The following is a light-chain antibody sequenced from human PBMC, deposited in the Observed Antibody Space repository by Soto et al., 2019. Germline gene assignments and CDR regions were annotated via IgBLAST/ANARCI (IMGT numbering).Light chain of an antibody. CDR1: QCVSTSD. V-gene: IGKV3-20*01. CDR3: QQYGGSPYT. Sequence: EIVLTQSPGTLSLSPGERATLSCRASQCVSTSDLAWYQQKPRQAPSLLTDGASSRATGIPERFSGSGSGTDFTLTISRLEPDDFAVYHCQQYGGSPYTFGGGTKVEIK. J-gene: IGKJ4*01. CDR2: GAS.